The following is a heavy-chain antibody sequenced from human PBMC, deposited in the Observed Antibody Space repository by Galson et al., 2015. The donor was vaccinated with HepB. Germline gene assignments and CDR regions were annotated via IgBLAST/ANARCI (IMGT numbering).Heavy chain of an antibody. CDR3: ARDRIRSGWYYFDY. Sequence: SLRLSCAASGFTFSSSWMSWARQAPGKGLEWVANIKQDGSERYYVDSVKGRFTISRDNAKNSLYLQMHSMRAEDTAVYYCARDRIRSGWYYFDYWGQGTLGTVSS. V-gene: IGHV3-7*03. D-gene: IGHD6-19*01. CDR2: IKQDGSER. CDR1: GFTFSSSW. J-gene: IGHJ4*02.